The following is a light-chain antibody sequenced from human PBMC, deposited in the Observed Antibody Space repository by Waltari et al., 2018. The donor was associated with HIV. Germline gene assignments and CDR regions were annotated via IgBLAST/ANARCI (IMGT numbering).Light chain of an antibody. CDR1: NSTIRSTY. CDR3: AAWDDRLNLV. V-gene: IGLV1-47*01. Sequence: QSVLTQPPSASRTPGQRATISRFARNSTIRSTYLYGYQHLPGTAHKLLISKNNQRPSGVPDRFAGSKSGTSASLAISGLRSEDEADYYCAAWDDRLNLVFGGGTKLTVL. CDR2: KNN. J-gene: IGLJ2*01.